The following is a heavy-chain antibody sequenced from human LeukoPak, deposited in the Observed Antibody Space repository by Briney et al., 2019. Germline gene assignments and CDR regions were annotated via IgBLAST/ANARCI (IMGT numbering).Heavy chain of an antibody. D-gene: IGHD2-15*01. CDR1: GYTFSNYG. V-gene: IGHV1-18*01. J-gene: IGHJ6*03. CDR3: ARASPPVVPHYYYYYYIDV. Sequence: ASVKVSCKASGYTFSNYGITWVRQAPGQGLEWMGWTSAYNGNTGYAPHLQGRVTMTTETSTNTAYMELRSLKSDDTAVYFCARASPPVVPHYYYYYYIDVWGSGTTVTVSS. CDR2: TSAYNGNT.